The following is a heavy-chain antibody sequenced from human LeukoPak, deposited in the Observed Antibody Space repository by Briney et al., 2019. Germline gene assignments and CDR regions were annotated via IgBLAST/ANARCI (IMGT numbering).Heavy chain of an antibody. CDR3: ARRNCSGGSCYYSWFDP. Sequence: GESLKISCKGSGYSFTSYWIGWVRQMPGKGLEWMGIIYPGDSGTRYSPSFQGQVTISADKSISTAYLQWSSLKASDTAMYYCARRNCSGGSCYYSWFDPWGQGTLVTVSS. CDR1: GYSFTSYW. J-gene: IGHJ5*02. CDR2: IYPGDSGT. D-gene: IGHD2-15*01. V-gene: IGHV5-51*01.